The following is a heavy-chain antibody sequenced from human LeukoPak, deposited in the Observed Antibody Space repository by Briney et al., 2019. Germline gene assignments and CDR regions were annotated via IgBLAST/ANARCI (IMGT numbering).Heavy chain of an antibody. V-gene: IGHV1-18*01. CDR3: ARVGIWFGEPSYGMDV. J-gene: IGHJ6*02. CDR1: GYTFTSYG. Sequence: ASVKVSCKASGYTFTSYGISWVRQAPGQGLEWMGWISAYNGNTNYAQKLQGRVTMTTDTSTSTAYMELRSLRSDDTAVYYCARVGIWFGEPSYGMDVWGQGTTVTVSS. CDR2: ISAYNGNT. D-gene: IGHD3-10*01.